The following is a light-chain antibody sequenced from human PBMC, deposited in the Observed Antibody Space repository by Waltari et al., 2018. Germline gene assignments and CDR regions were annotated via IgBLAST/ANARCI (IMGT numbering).Light chain of an antibody. V-gene: IGLV2-23*02. CDR1: SHDVGSYKL. Sequence: QSALTQPASVSGSPGQSITISCIGSSHDVGSYKLVSWYQQHPGKVPKLMIYEVTKRPSGVSNRFSGSKSGNTASLTISGLQADDEGNYYCCSYAGSNTVMFGGGTKLTVL. J-gene: IGLJ3*02. CDR3: CSYAGSNTVM. CDR2: EVT.